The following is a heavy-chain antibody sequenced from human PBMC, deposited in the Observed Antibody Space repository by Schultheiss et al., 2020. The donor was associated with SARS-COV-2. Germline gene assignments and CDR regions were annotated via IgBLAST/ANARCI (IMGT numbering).Heavy chain of an antibody. V-gene: IGHV3-15*01. CDR3: TTRWRTGPPTSPPFGCCSMTSSYYYYYYCMDV. CDR2: IKSKTDGGTT. J-gene: IGHJ6*03. D-gene: IGHD2-2*01. Sequence: GGSLRLSCAASGFTFSNAWMSWVRQAPGKGLEWVGRIKSKTDGGTTDYAAPVKGRFTISRDDSKNTLYLQMNSLKTEDTAVYYCTTRWRTGPPTSPPFGCCSMTSSYYYYYYCMDVWGKGTACTVSS. CDR1: GFTFSNAW.